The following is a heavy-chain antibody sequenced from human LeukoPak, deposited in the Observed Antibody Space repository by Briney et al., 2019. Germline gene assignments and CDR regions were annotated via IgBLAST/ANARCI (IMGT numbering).Heavy chain of an antibody. CDR1: GDTFSNYA. Sequence: ASVKVSCKASGDTFSNYAISWVRQAPGQGLEWMAVIIPVFAIADSAQKFQGRVTITADETTSTVYMEMSSLTSEDTAVYYCARLGYDSSELDYDYYYIDVWGKGTTVTVSS. CDR2: IIPVFAIA. V-gene: IGHV1-69*13. CDR3: ARLGYDSSELDYDYYYIDV. J-gene: IGHJ6*03. D-gene: IGHD3-22*01.